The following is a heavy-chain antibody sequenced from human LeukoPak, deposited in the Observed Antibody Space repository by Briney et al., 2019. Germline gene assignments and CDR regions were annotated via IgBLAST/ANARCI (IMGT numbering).Heavy chain of an antibody. CDR3: ARRRTRPEAFDI. CDR1: GGSILDYY. J-gene: IGHJ3*02. V-gene: IGHV4-61*08. Sequence: SETLSLTCTVSAASTVSGGSILDYYWTWIRQPPGKELEWVGYVYYNGNTNYNPSLKSRVTISIDTSKNQFSPKLKSVIAADTAVYYCARRRTRPEAFDIWGQGTVVTVSS. CDR2: VYYNGNT. D-gene: IGHD3/OR15-3a*01.